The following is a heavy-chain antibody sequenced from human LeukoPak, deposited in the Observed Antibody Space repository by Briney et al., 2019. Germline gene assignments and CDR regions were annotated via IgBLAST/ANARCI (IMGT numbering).Heavy chain of an antibody. CDR2: IYSGST. D-gene: IGHD4-11*01. Sequence: PSETLSLTCTVSGGSVRTYYWSWIRRSPGKGLEWIGYIYSGSTNYNPSLKSRVTISVDASKNQCSLKLRSVTAADTAVYSCAGAHSNSFYFDFWGQGTLVSVSS. V-gene: IGHV4-59*02. CDR3: AGAHSNSFYFDF. CDR1: GGSVRTYY. J-gene: IGHJ4*02.